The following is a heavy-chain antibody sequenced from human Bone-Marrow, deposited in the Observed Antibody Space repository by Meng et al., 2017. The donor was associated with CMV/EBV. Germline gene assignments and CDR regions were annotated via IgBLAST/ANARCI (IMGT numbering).Heavy chain of an antibody. CDR3: ASSYSYYYDSSGYYSGSDY. CDR2: INHSGST. CDR1: SFSGYY. D-gene: IGHD3-22*01. Sequence: SFSGYYWSWLRQPPGQGLEWIGEINHSGSTNYNPSLKSRVTISVDTSKNQFSLKLSSVTAADTAVYYCASSYSYYYDSSGYYSGSDYWGQGTLVTVSS. J-gene: IGHJ4*02. V-gene: IGHV4-34*01.